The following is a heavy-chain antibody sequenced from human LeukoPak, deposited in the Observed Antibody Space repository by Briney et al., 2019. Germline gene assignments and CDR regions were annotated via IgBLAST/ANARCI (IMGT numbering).Heavy chain of an antibody. J-gene: IGHJ4*02. D-gene: IGHD3-10*01. V-gene: IGHV3-48*03. Sequence: GGSLRLSCAASGFSFSGFDMNWVRQAPGKGLEWIAHIGTSVNAIYYADSVKGRFTISRDNARDSLSLQMDSLRVEDTAVYYCAKDSVWFGDLLNWGQGALVIVSS. CDR2: IGTSVNAI. CDR1: GFSFSGFD. CDR3: AKDSVWFGDLLN.